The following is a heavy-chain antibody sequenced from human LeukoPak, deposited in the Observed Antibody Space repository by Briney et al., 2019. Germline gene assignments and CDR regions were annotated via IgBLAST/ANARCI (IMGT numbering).Heavy chain of an antibody. D-gene: IGHD5-24*01. V-gene: IGHV4-61*05. CDR3: ARGARAGYNLEPFDY. J-gene: IGHJ4*02. CDR2: IYYSGST. Sequence: SETLSLTCTVSGGSISSSSYYWSWIRQPPGKGLEWIGYIYYSGSTKYNPSLKSRVTISVDTSKNQFSLKLSSVTAADTAVYYCARGARAGYNLEPFDYWGQGTLVTVSS. CDR1: GGSISSSSYY.